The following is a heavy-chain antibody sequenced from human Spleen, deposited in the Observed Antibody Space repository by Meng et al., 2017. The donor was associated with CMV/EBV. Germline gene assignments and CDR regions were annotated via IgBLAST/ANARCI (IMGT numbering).Heavy chain of an antibody. Sequence: VSSSSAAWNWIRQPPSRGLEWLGKTFYRSKWYNEYAVSMKSRITINPDTSKNQLSLQLNSMTPEDTAVYYCARDPTTLHSGYFDYWGQGTLVTVSS. D-gene: IGHD3-10*01. CDR2: TFYRSKWYN. CDR1: VSSSSAA. V-gene: IGHV6-1*01. CDR3: ARDPTTLHSGYFDY. J-gene: IGHJ4*02.